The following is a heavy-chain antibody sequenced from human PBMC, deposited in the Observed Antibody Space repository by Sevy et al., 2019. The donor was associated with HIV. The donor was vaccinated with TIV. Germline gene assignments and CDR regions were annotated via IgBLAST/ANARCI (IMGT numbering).Heavy chain of an antibody. CDR1: GYIFSDYN. V-gene: IGHV1-2*06. CDR2: INPKSGDT. Sequence: ASVKVSCNSTGYIFSDYNMHWVRQAPGQGLEWMALINPKSGDTIYAQRFRGRVSMTRDTSMSTAYMELSGLTSEDTAVYYCVRESITEPNTLVSFDIWGQGTMVTVSS. D-gene: IGHD2-21*01. J-gene: IGHJ3*02. CDR3: VRESITEPNTLVSFDI.